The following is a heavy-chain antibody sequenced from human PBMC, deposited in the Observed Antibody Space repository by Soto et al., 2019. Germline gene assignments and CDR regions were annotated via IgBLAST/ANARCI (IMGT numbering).Heavy chain of an antibody. J-gene: IGHJ6*02. Sequence: ASVKVSCKASGYTFTSYAMHWVRQAPGQRLEWMGWINTGNGNTKYSQKFQGRVTITRDTSASTAYMELSSLRSEDTAVYYCARDEWWDIVPPTSRYYYGMDVWGQGTTVTVS. CDR1: GYTFTSYA. V-gene: IGHV1-3*04. CDR2: INTGNGNT. D-gene: IGHD2-8*01. CDR3: ARDEWWDIVPPTSRYYYGMDV.